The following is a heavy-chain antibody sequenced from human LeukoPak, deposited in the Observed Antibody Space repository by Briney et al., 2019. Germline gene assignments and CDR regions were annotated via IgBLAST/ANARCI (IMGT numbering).Heavy chain of an antibody. V-gene: IGHV4-59*01. CDR2: IYHSGST. CDR1: GGSINNYY. CDR3: ARDPLDYDNYGGDAFDI. J-gene: IGHJ3*02. Sequence: SETLSLTCTVSGGSINNYYWSWIRQPPGKGLEWIGYIYHSGSTNYNPSLKSRVTISIDTSKNQFYLKLSSVTAADTAVYYCARDPLDYDNYGGDAFDIWGQGTMVTVSS. D-gene: IGHD4-11*01.